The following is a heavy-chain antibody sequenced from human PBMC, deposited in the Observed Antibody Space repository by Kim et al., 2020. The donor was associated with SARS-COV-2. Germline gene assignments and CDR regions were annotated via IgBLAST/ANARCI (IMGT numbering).Heavy chain of an antibody. D-gene: IGHD5-18*01. CDR3: ARNTPGIPVDS. CDR1: GNSISNYY. V-gene: IGHV4-59*01. CDR2: IYYGRGT. J-gene: IGHJ4*02. Sequence: SETLSLTCTVSGNSISNYYWTWIRQPPGKGLEWIGYIYYGRGTKYNPSLESRVSISVDTSKNQISLRVTSVTAADTAIYYCARNTPGIPVDSWGQATL.